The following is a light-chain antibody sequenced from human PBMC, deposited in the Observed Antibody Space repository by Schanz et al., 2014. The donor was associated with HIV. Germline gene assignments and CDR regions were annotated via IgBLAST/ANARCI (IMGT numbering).Light chain of an antibody. Sequence: QSVLTQPPSASGTPGQRVTISCSGSSSNIGSNTVNWYHQVPGTAPKVVIYNNNQRPSGVPDRFSGSRSGTSASLAISGLQAEDEADYYCLSYDRSLSGNVVFGGGTKVTVL. J-gene: IGLJ2*01. CDR3: LSYDRSLSGNVV. V-gene: IGLV1-44*01. CDR1: SSNIGSNT. CDR2: NNN.